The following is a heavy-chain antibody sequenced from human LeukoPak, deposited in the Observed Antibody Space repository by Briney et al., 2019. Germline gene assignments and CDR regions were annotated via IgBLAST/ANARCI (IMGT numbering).Heavy chain of an antibody. CDR3: ARGPYSYDSSGAFDI. CDR1: GDSISSGDYY. CDR2: ISSSGST. V-gene: IGHV4-61*02. D-gene: IGHD3-22*01. J-gene: IGHJ3*02. Sequence: SETLSLTCTVSGDSISSGDYYWSWIRQPAGKGLEWIGRISSSGSTNYNPSLKSRVTISVDTSKNQFSLKLSSVTAADTAVYFCARGPYSYDSSGAFDIWGQRTMVTVSS.